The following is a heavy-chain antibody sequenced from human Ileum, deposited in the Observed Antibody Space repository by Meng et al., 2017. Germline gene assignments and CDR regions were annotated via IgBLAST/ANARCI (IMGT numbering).Heavy chain of an antibody. J-gene: IGHJ6*02. CDR1: GGSIKNDY. D-gene: IGHD2/OR15-2a*01. V-gene: IGHV4-59*01. CDR2: IHYTGDT. CDR3: ARDNWEKKSQNWYFYGMDV. Sequence: SETLSLTCTVSGGSIKNDYWSWIRQPPGKGLEWIGYIHYTGDTRYNPSLESRVVTSLDTSKNQFFLQLSSVTAADTAVYYCARDNWEKKSQNWYFYGMDVWGQGTTVTVSS.